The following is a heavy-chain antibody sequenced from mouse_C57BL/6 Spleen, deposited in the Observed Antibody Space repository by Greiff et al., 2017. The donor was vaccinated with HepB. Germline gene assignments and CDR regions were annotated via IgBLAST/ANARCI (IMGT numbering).Heavy chain of an antibody. Sequence: VKLMESGPGLVQPSQSLSITCTVSGFSLTSYGVHWVRQSPGKGLEWLGVIWSGGSTDYNAAFISRLSISKDNSKSQVFFKMNSLQADDTAIYYCATRRNRDGYYAMDYWGQGTSVTVSS. V-gene: IGHV2-2*01. CDR2: IWSGGST. CDR1: GFSLTSYG. D-gene: IGHD2-14*01. CDR3: ATRRNRDGYYAMDY. J-gene: IGHJ4*01.